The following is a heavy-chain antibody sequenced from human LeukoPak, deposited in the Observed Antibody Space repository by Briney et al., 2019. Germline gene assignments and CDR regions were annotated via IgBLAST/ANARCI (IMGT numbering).Heavy chain of an antibody. CDR3: ARVRFGSSSWYRPEYLNYGMDV. J-gene: IGHJ6*02. Sequence: GASVKVSCKASGYTFTGYYMHWVRQAPGQGLEWMGWINPNSGGTNYAQKFQGRVTMTRDTSISTAYMELSRLRSDDTAVYYCARVRFGSSSWYRPEYLNYGMDVWGQGTTVTVSS. D-gene: IGHD6-13*01. CDR2: INPNSGGT. CDR1: GYTFTGYY. V-gene: IGHV1-2*02.